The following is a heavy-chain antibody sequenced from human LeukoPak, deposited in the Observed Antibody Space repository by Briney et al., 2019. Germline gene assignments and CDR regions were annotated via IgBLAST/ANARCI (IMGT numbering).Heavy chain of an antibody. J-gene: IGHJ5*02. D-gene: IGHD3-3*01. V-gene: IGHV4-59*01. CDR1: GGSISSYY. CDR2: IYYSGST. Sequence: KPSETLSLTCTVSGGSISSYYWSWIRQPPGKGLEWIGYIYYSGSTNYNPSLKSRVTISVDTSKNQFSLKLSSVTAADTAVYYCARVKPYYDFWSGYSNWFDPWGQGTLVTVLS. CDR3: ARVKPYYDFWSGYSNWFDP.